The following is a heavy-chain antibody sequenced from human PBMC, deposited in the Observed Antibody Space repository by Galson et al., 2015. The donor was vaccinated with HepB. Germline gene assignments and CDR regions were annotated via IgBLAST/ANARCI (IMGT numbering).Heavy chain of an antibody. V-gene: IGHV3-74*01. CDR2: INSDGSGT. CDR3: ARGGCSDTSCLDY. CDR1: GFTFSTYL. J-gene: IGHJ4*02. Sequence: SLRLSCAASGFTFSTYLMHWVRQAPGQGLVWASRINSDGSGTNYADSVKGRFSISRDNAKNTLYLQMNSLRAEDTAVYYCARGGCSDTSCLDYWGQGTLVTVSS. D-gene: IGHD2-2*01.